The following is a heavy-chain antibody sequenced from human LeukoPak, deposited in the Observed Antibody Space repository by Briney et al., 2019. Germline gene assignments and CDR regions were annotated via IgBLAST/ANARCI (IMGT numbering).Heavy chain of an antibody. D-gene: IGHD3-22*01. V-gene: IGHV3-30*18. J-gene: IGHJ3*02. CDR3: AKVPDDSSGFDAFDI. Sequence: GGSLRLSCAASGFTFSSYGMHWVRQAPGKGLEWVAVISYDGSNKYYADSVKGRFTISRDNSKNTLHLQMNSLRAEDTAVYYCAKVPDDSSGFDAFDIWGQGTMVTVSS. CDR1: GFTFSSYG. CDR2: ISYDGSNK.